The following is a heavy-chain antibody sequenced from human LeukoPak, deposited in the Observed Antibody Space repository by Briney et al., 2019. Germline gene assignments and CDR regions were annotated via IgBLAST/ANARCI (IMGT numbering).Heavy chain of an antibody. CDR3: AALAMVRGVIIDDY. Sequence: ASVKVSCKASGFTFTSSAVQWVRQARGQRLEWMGWIVVGSGNTNYAQKFQERVTITRDMSTSTAYMELSSLRSEDTAVYYCAALAMVRGVIIDDYWGQGTLVTVSS. CDR2: IVVGSGNT. CDR1: GFTFTSSA. V-gene: IGHV1-58*01. D-gene: IGHD3-10*01. J-gene: IGHJ4*02.